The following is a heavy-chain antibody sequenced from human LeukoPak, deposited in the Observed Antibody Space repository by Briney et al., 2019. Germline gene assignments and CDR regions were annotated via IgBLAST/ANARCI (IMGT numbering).Heavy chain of an antibody. J-gene: IGHJ4*02. V-gene: IGHV3-74*01. CDR2: INGDGSST. CDR1: GFTFNSYW. CDR3: GRGSGSYF. D-gene: IGHD3-10*01. Sequence: HAGGSLRLSCAASGFTFNSYWMHWVRQAPGKGLVCVSRINGDGSSTSYADSVEGRFTISRDNAKNTLYQQMNSQRAEDTVVYYCGRGSGSYFWGQGTLVTVSA.